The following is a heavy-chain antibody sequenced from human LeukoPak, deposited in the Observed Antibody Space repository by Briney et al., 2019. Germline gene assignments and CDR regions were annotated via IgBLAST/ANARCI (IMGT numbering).Heavy chain of an antibody. CDR1: GYTFTGYY. J-gene: IGHJ6*02. Sequence: PGSSVKVSCKASGYTFTGYYMHWVRQAPGQRREWMGWINPNSGGTNYAQKFQGRVTMTRDTSISTAYMELSRLRSDDTAVYYCARERYCSGGSCDSYGMDVWGQGTTVTVSS. CDR3: ARERYCSGGSCDSYGMDV. CDR2: INPNSGGT. D-gene: IGHD2-15*01. V-gene: IGHV1-2*02.